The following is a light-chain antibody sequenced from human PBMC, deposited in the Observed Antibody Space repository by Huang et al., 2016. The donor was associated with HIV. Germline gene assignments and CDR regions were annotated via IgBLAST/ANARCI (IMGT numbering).Light chain of an antibody. CDR1: QSVSSN. V-gene: IGKV3-15*01. Sequence: EIVMTQSPATLSLSPGERATLSCRASQSVSSNLAWYQHKPGQAPSLLIYGASTRASGIPARFSGSGSGTEFTLTISSLQSVDFAVYYCQQYHNWPPLTFGQGTKLEIK. CDR2: GAS. CDR3: QQYHNWPPLT. J-gene: IGKJ2*01.